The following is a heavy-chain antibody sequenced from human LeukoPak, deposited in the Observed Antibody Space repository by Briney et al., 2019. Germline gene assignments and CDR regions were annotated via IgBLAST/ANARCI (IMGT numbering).Heavy chain of an antibody. V-gene: IGHV3-30*03. CDR2: ISYDGSNK. CDR3: ARLCSSTSCYMGYYYGMDV. CDR1: GFTFSSYG. D-gene: IGHD2-2*02. J-gene: IGHJ6*02. Sequence: PGRSLRLSCAASGFTFSSYGMHWVRQAPGKGLEWVAVISYDGSNKYYADSVKGRFTISRDNSKNTLYLQMNSLRAEDTAVYYCARLCSSTSCYMGYYYGMDVWGQGTTVTVSS.